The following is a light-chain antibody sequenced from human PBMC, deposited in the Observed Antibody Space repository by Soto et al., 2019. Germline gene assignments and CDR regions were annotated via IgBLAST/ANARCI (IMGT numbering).Light chain of an antibody. CDR1: QSVRSSY. CDR3: QQRSNWPRT. J-gene: IGKJ1*01. V-gene: IGKV3D-20*02. Sequence: EIVLTQSPGTLSLSPGERATLSCRASQSVRSSYLAWYQHKFGQAPRLLIYGATDRATGIPDRFSGSLSGTDFTLTLSSLEPEELSVDDCQQRSNWPRTFGQGTKVDIK. CDR2: GAT.